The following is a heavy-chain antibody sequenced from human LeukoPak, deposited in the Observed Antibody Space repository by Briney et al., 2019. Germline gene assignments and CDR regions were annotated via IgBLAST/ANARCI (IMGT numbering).Heavy chain of an antibody. Sequence: GGSLRLSCAASGFTFSSYAMSWVRQAPGKGLEWVSAISGSGGSTYYTDSVKGRFTISRDNSKNTLYLQMNSLRAEDTAVYYCAKSDYYGSGHLGYWGQGTLVTVSS. CDR3: AKSDYYGSGHLGY. CDR2: ISGSGGST. D-gene: IGHD3-10*01. V-gene: IGHV3-23*01. CDR1: GFTFSSYA. J-gene: IGHJ4*02.